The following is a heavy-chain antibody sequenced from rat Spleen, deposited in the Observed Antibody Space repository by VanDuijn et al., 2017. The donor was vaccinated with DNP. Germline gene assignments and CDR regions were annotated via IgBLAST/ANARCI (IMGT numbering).Heavy chain of an antibody. J-gene: IGHJ3*01. CDR2: VNYDGSRT. CDR3: ARHGDAYCHVFAY. CDR1: GFTFSDYD. D-gene: IGHD1-12*03. V-gene: IGHV5-7*01. Sequence: EVQLVESGGGLVQPGRSLKLSCAASGFTFSDYDVAWVRQAPKKGLEWVATVNYDGSRTYYLDSVKGRFTISRDNPYSILYLQMDSLRSEDTATYYFARHGDAYCHVFAYWGQGTLVTVSS.